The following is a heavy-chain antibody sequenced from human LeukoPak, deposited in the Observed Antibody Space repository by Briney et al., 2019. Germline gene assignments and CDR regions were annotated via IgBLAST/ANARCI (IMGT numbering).Heavy chain of an antibody. V-gene: IGHV4-59*01. CDR1: GGSISSYY. CDR3: ASARYSSSWYNFQHQNNWFDP. D-gene: IGHD6-13*01. J-gene: IGHJ5*02. CDR2: IYYSGST. Sequence: PSETLSLTCTVSGGSISSYYWSWIRQPPGEGLEWIGYIYYSGSTNYNPSLKSRVTISVDTSKNQFSLKLSSVTAADTAVYYCASARYSSSWYNFQHQNNWFDPWGQGTLVTVSS.